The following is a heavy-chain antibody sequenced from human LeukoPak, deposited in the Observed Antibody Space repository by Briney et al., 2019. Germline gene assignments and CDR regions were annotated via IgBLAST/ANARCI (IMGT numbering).Heavy chain of an antibody. CDR2: IYSGGST. J-gene: IGHJ4*02. CDR1: GFTVSSNY. D-gene: IGHD2-15*01. CDR3: ARGIEVVAASV. V-gene: IGHV3-53*01. Sequence: PGGSLRLSCAASGFTVSSNYMSWVRQAPGKGLEWVSVIYSGGSTYYADSVKGRFTISRDNSKNTLYLQMSSLRAEDTAVYYCARGIEVVAASVWGQGTLVTVSS.